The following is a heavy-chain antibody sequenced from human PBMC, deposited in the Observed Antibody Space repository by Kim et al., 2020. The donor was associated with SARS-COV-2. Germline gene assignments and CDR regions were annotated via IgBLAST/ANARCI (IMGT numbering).Heavy chain of an antibody. CDR2: TTHSGST. J-gene: IGHJ5*02. D-gene: IGHD3-10*01. CDR1: GGSFSGYY. Sequence: SETLSLTCAVYGGSFSGYYWSWIRQPPGKGLEWIGETTHSGSTNYNPSLKSRVTISVDTSKNQFSLKLSSVTAADTAVYYCARDLYGSGSYVRFDPWGQGTLVTVSS. V-gene: IGHV4-34*01. CDR3: ARDLYGSGSYVRFDP.